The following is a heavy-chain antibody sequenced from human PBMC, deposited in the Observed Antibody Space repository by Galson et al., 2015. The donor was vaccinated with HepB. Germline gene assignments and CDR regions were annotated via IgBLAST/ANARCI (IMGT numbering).Heavy chain of an antibody. J-gene: IGHJ3*02. V-gene: IGHV1-69*13. D-gene: IGHD2-21*02. Sequence: SVKVSCKASGGTFSSYAISWVRQAPGQGLEWMGGIIPIFGTANYARKFQGRVTITADESTSTAYMELSSLRSEDAAVYYCATTYCGGDCYPNDAFDIWGQGTMVTVSS. CDR3: ATTYCGGDCYPNDAFDI. CDR1: GGTFSSYA. CDR2: IIPIFGTA.